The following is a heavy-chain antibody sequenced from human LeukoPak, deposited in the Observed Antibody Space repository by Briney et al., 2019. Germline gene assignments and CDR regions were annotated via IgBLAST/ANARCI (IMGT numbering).Heavy chain of an antibody. J-gene: IGHJ6*02. CDR3: ARGGMGANSQEYFYYGMDV. CDR2: FSRTSSYI. CDR1: GFSFSTYS. D-gene: IGHD2-8*01. Sequence: PGGSLRLSCAAAGFSFSTYSMNWVRQTPGKGLEWVSSFSRTSSYIYYADSVKGRFTLSRDNGKNSLYLQMNSLRAEDTAVYYCARGGMGANSQEYFYYGMDVWGQGTTVTVSS. V-gene: IGHV3-21*01.